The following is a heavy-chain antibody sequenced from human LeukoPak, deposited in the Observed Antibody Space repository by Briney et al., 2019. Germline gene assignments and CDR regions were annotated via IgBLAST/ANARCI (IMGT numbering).Heavy chain of an antibody. J-gene: IGHJ4*02. CDR3: ARVVRMAAGMNYYLDY. V-gene: IGHV3-53*01. D-gene: IGHD6-13*01. CDR2: IYSGVST. Sequence: GGSLRLSCAASGFTVSTNYMSWVRQAPGKGLEWVSVIYSGVSTYYADSVKGRFTISRDSSKNTLYFQMNSLRAEDTAVYYCARVVRMAAGMNYYLDYWGQGTLVTVSS. CDR1: GFTVSTNY.